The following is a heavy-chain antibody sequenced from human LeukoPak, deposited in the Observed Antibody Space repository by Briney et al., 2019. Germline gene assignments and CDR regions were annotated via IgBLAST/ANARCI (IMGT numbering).Heavy chain of an antibody. J-gene: IGHJ4*02. D-gene: IGHD6-19*01. CDR1: GYTFTGYY. V-gene: IGHV1-2*02. CDR3: ARVPRRSDFDC. Sequence: ASVKVSCKASGYTFTGYYMHWVRQAPGQGLEWMGWINPTSGCTNYTQKFQCSVTMTRDTAISTAYMELSRLRSDDTAVYYCARVPRRSDFDCWGQGSLVTVPS. CDR2: INPTSGCT.